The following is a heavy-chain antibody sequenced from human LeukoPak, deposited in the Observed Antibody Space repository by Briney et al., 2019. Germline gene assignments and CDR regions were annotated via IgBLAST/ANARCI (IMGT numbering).Heavy chain of an antibody. CDR2: IKQDGSEK. CDR3: ARIGYSSGWYAFYFDC. V-gene: IGHV3-7*01. D-gene: IGHD6-19*01. CDR1: GFTFSTYW. J-gene: IGHJ4*02. Sequence: PGGSLRLSCAASGFTFSTYWMSWVRQAPGKGLEGVANIKQDGSEKYFVDSVKGRFTISRDNAKNSLYLQMNSLRAEDTAVYYCARIGYSSGWYAFYFDCWGQGTLVTVSS.